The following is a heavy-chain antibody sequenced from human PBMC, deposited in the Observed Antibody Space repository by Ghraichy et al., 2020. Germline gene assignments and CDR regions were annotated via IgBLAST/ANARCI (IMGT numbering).Heavy chain of an antibody. D-gene: IGHD2-15*01. V-gene: IGHV3-23*01. Sequence: GGSLRLSCAASGFTFSSYAMSWVRQAPGKGLEWVSAISGSGGSTYYADSVKGRFTISRDNSKNTLYLQMNSLRAEDTAVYYCAKGAGYCSGGSCYRFLRGMDVWGQGTTVTVSS. J-gene: IGHJ6*02. CDR3: AKGAGYCSGGSCYRFLRGMDV. CDR2: ISGSGGST. CDR1: GFTFSSYA.